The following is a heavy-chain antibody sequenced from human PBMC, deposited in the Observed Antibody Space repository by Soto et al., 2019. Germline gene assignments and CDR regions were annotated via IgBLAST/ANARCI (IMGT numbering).Heavy chain of an antibody. Sequence: QVQLVQSGAEVKKPGSSVKVSCKASGGTFSSYAISWVRQAPGQGLEWMGGIIPIFGTSNYAQKFQGRVTITEDEYKSTAYMELSSLRSEAAAVDYRAMAWPRDEGGERENWSDPGGQGTLVIVSS. CDR1: GGTFSSYA. D-gene: IGHD2-21*01. J-gene: IGHJ5*02. CDR2: IIPIFGTS. CDR3: AMAWPRDEGGERENWSDP. V-gene: IGHV1-69*12.